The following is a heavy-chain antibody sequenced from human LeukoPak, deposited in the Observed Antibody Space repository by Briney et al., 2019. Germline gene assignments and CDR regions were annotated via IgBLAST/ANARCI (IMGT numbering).Heavy chain of an antibody. J-gene: IGHJ3*01. D-gene: IGHD3-16*01. CDR1: GFTFSDYY. CDR2: ISSSGSTI. Sequence: GGSLRLSCAASGFTFSDYYMSWIRQAPGKGLEWVSYISSSGSTIYHADSVKGRFTISRDNSKNTLYLQMSSLRADDTALYYCTNEAFMTETDAFDLWGQGTVVTVSS. CDR3: TNEAFMTETDAFDL. V-gene: IGHV3-11*04.